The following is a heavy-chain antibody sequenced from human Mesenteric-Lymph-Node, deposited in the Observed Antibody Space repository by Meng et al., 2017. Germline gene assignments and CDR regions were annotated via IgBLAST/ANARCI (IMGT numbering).Heavy chain of an antibody. V-gene: IGHV1-69*05. CDR1: GGTFSSYA. CDR2: IIPIFGTA. J-gene: IGHJ4*02. CDR3: AASLGSGYYPFDY. Sequence: SVKVSCKASGGTFSSYAISWVRQAPGQGLEWMGGIIPIFGTANYAQKFQGRVTITRDMSTSTAYMELSSLRSEDTAVYYCAASLGSGYYPFDYWGQGTLVTVSS. D-gene: IGHD3-22*01.